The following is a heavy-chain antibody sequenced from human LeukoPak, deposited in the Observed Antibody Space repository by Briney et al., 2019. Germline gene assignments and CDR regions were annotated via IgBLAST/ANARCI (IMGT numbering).Heavy chain of an antibody. CDR3: ARVKRVVVAANLFDY. V-gene: IGHV3-21*01. CDR1: GFTFSSYS. D-gene: IGHD2-15*01. CDR2: ISSSSSYI. J-gene: IGHJ4*02. Sequence: GGSLRLSCAASGFTFSSYSMNWVRQAPGKGLEWVSSISSSSSYIYYADSVKGRFTISRDNAKNSLYLQMNSLRAEDTAVYYCARVKRVVVAANLFDYWGQGTLVTVSS.